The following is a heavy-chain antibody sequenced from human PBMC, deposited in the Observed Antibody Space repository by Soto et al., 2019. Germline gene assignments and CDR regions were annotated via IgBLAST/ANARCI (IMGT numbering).Heavy chain of an antibody. CDR1: GGSISSYY. Sequence: PSETLSLTCTVSGGSISSYYWSWIRQPPGKGLEWIGYIYYGGSTNYNPSLKSRVTISVDTSKNQFSLKLSSVTAADTAVYYCARDLSGGSYLFDYWGQGTLVTVSS. CDR3: ARDLSGGSYLFDY. J-gene: IGHJ4*02. CDR2: IYYGGST. V-gene: IGHV4-59*01. D-gene: IGHD1-26*01.